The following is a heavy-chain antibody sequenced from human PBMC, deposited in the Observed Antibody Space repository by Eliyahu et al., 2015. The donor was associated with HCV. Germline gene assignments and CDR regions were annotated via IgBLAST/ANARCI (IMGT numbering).Heavy chain of an antibody. Sequence: EVQLVESGGGLVKPGGSLXLSCAASGFTFSNAWMSWVRQAPGKGLEWVGRIKSKTDGGTTDYAAPVKGRFTISRDDSKNTLYLQMNSLKTEDTAVYYCTTIPQLVGIQWDYWGQGTLVTVSS. V-gene: IGHV3-15*01. CDR2: IKSKTDGGTT. D-gene: IGHD1-26*01. CDR3: TTIPQLVGIQWDY. CDR1: GFTFSNAW. J-gene: IGHJ4*02.